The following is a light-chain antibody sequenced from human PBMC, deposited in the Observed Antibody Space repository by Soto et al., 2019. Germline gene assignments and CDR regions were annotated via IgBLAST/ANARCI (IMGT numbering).Light chain of an antibody. Sequence: QLVLTQSPSASASLGASVKLTCTLSSGHSHYAIAWHQQQPEKGPRYLMKVTRDGSHTKGDGIPDRFSGSMSGAERYLIISSLQSEDEADYYCQTWGAGIRVFGGGTQVPVL. CDR1: SGHSHYA. CDR2: VTRDGSH. CDR3: QTWGAGIRV. J-gene: IGLJ3*02. V-gene: IGLV4-69*01.